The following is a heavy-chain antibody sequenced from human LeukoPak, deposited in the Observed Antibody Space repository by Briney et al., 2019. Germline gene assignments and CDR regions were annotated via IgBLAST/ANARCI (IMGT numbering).Heavy chain of an antibody. V-gene: IGHV3-33*01. CDR1: GFTFSSYG. D-gene: IGHD5-12*01. Sequence: GRSLRLSCAASGFTFSSYGMHWVRQAPGKGLEWVAVIWYDGSNKYYADSVKGRLTISRDNSKNTLYLQRNSLRAEDTAVYYCARSSSGYDYYYYGMDVWGQGTTVTVSS. CDR3: ARSSSGYDYYYYGMDV. CDR2: IWYDGSNK. J-gene: IGHJ6*02.